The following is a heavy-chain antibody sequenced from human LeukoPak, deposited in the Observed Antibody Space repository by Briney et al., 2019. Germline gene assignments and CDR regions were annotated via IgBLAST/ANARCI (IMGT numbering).Heavy chain of an antibody. J-gene: IGHJ6*03. CDR1: ADSITVYY. CDR3: PRGRVSSSRWNSAYYYYFYMDV. V-gene: IGHV4-59*01. CDR2: IYHTGST. Sequence: SETLSLTCSVPADSITVYYWTCIPHPPGKRLEWIVYIYHTGSTNYSPSLNSRVTISRDPSKHHFSLRLSSLTAAVTAVYFCPRGRVSSSRWNSAYYYYFYMDVWGKGTTVTVSS. D-gene: IGHD6-13*01.